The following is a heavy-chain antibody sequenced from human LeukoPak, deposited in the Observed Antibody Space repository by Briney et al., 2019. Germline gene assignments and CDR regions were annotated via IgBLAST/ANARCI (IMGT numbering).Heavy chain of an antibody. CDR3: EKGGTIVVVVAANDY. J-gene: IGHJ4*02. V-gene: IGHV1-18*01. CDR1: GYTFPNYG. Sequence: VAVKVSCKASGYTFPNYGLSWVGQDPGQGREWIGWISAYICETQYAVKFQGRVTMTTDTSTGTGSMEVGSLRSEDTAVYYCEKGGTIVVVVAANDYWGQGTLVTVSS. CDR2: ISAYICET. D-gene: IGHD2-15*01.